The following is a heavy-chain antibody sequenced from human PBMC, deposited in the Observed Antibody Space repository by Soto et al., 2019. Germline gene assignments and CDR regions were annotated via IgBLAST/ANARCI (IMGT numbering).Heavy chain of an antibody. J-gene: IGHJ4*02. CDR3: AKDCIWHWVVPAVNGYYFDY. CDR1: GFTFSSYA. V-gene: IGHV3-23*01. D-gene: IGHD2-2*01. CDR2: ISGSGGST. Sequence: GGSLRLSCAASGFTFSSYAMSWVRQAPGKGLEWVSAISGSGGSTYYADSVKGRFTISRDNSKNTLYLQMNSLRAEDTAVYYCAKDCIWHWVVPAVNGYYFDYWGQGTLVTVSS.